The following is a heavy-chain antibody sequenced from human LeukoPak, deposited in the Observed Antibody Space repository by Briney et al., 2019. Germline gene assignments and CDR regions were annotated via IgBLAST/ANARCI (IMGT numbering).Heavy chain of an antibody. Sequence: GRSLRLSCAASGFTFSSYAMHWVRQAPGKGLEWVAVISYDGSNKYYADSVKGRFTISRDNSKNTLYLQMNSLRAEDTAVYYCARGNYHNSGSLDYWGQGTLVTVSS. D-gene: IGHD3-10*01. J-gene: IGHJ4*02. V-gene: IGHV3-30-3*01. CDR2: ISYDGSNK. CDR1: GFTFSSYA. CDR3: ARGNYHNSGSLDY.